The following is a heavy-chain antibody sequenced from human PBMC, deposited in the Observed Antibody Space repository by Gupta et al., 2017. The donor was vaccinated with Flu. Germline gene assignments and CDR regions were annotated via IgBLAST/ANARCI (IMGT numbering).Heavy chain of an antibody. CDR3: ARDRYCSGGSCFDY. J-gene: IGHJ4*02. CDR1: GFTFSSYG. Sequence: QVQLVESGGGVVQPGRSLRLSCAASGFTFSSYGMHWVRQAPGKGLEWVAVIWYDGSNKYYADSVKGRFTISRDNSKNTLYLQMNSLRAEDTAVYYCARDRYCSGGSCFDYWGQGTLVTVSS. D-gene: IGHD2-15*01. CDR2: IWYDGSNK. V-gene: IGHV3-33*01.